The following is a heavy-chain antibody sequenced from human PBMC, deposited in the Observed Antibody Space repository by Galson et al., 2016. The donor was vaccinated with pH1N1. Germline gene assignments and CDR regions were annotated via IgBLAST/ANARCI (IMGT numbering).Heavy chain of an antibody. V-gene: IGHV3-23*01. CDR2: ISVYGGSS. D-gene: IGHD2-15*01. CDR3: TAYCSGYSCPDY. Sequence: SLRLSCAASGLTFTNFAMGWVRQAPGKGLEWVSVISVYGGSSYYADSVKGRFTITRDNSKNTVYLQMDSLRAEDTAIYYCTAYCSGYSCPDYWGQGTLVTVSS. CDR1: GLTFTNFA. J-gene: IGHJ4*02.